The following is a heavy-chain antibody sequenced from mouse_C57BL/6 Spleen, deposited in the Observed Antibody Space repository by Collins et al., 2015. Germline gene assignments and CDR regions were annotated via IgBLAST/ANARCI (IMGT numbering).Heavy chain of an antibody. CDR2: IYPGSGST. Sequence: QVQLQRPGAELVKPGASVKMSCKASGYTFTSYWITWVKQRPGQGLEWIGDIYPGSGSTNYNEKFKSKATLTVDKPSSTAYMQLSSLTSEDSAVYYCARGQAYYGSSYAMDCWGQGTSVTVSS. J-gene: IGHJ4*01. D-gene: IGHD1-1*01. V-gene: IGHV1-55*01. CDR3: ARGQAYYGSSYAMDC. CDR1: GYTFTSYW.